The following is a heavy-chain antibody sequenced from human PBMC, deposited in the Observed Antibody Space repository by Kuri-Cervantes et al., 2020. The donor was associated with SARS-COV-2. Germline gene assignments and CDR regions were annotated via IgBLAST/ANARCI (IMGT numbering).Heavy chain of an antibody. J-gene: IGHJ6*03. Sequence: GESLKISCEASGFIFSDYAMDWVRQAPGKGLEWVAIISFDGRNTKFADSVKGRFSISRGNSKNVVYLQMNSLRAEDTAMYYCARGAANYYYMDVWGKGTTVTVSS. V-gene: IGHV3-30*14. CDR2: ISFDGRNT. CDR3: ARGAANYYYMDV. D-gene: IGHD3-16*01. CDR1: GFIFSDYA.